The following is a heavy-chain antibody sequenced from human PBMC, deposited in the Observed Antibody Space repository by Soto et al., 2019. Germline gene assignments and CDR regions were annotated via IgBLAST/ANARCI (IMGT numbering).Heavy chain of an antibody. V-gene: IGHV3-33*01. Sequence: ESGGGVVQPGRSLRLSCAASGFTFSSYGMHWVRQAPGKGLEWVAVIWSDGSNKYYADSVKGRFTISRDNSKNTLYLQMNSLGAEDTAVYYCARYDYDSSGYYPLWGQGTLVTVSS. D-gene: IGHD3-22*01. CDR2: IWSDGSNK. J-gene: IGHJ4*02. CDR3: ARYDYDSSGYYPL. CDR1: GFTFSSYG.